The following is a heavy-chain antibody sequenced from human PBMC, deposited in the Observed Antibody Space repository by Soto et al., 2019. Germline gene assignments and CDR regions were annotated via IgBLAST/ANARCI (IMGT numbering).Heavy chain of an antibody. CDR2: INHSGST. J-gene: IGHJ4*02. D-gene: IGHD6-19*01. Sequence: ETLSLTCAVYGGSFSGYYWTWIRQPPGTGLEWIGEINHSGSTNYNPSLKSRVTISVDTSKNQFSLKLSSVTAADTAVYYCARQFPKYSSGWSHFDYWGQGTLVTVSS. CDR1: GGSFSGYY. CDR3: ARQFPKYSSGWSHFDY. V-gene: IGHV4-34*01.